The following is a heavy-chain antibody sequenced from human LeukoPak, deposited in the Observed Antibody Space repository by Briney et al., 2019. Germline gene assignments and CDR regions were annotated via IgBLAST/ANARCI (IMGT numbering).Heavy chain of an antibody. D-gene: IGHD6-6*01. V-gene: IGHV3-7*01. J-gene: IGHJ4*02. Sequence: GGSLRLSCAASGFTFSSYWMSWVRQAPGKGLEWVANIKQDGSEKYYVDSVKGRFTISRDNAKNSLYLQMNSLRAEGTAVYYCASSSLYLAARPDYFDYWGQGTLVTVFS. CDR3: ASSSLYLAARPDYFDY. CDR2: IKQDGSEK. CDR1: GFTFSSYW.